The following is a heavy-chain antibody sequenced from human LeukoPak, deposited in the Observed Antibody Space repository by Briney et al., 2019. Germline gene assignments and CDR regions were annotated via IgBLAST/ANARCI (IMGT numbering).Heavy chain of an antibody. CDR3: ATTDKNRYYINV. CDR1: GGSISSGSYY. J-gene: IGHJ6*01. V-gene: IGHV4-61*02. CDR2: IYTSGST. Sequence: PSETLSLTCTVSGGSISSGSYYWSWIRQPAGKGLEWIGRIYTSGSTNYNPSLKSRAAISLDLSRHQFSLRLSSVTAADTAVYFCATTDKNRYYINVWGPGTTVIVSS. D-gene: IGHD2-21*01.